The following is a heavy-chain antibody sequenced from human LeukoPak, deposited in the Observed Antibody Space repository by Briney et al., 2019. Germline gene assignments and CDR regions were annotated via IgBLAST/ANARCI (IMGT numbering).Heavy chain of an antibody. CDR1: GYTFTSYD. CDR3: ARVVATTKGYYYYYYGMDV. D-gene: IGHD5-12*01. CDR2: MNPNSGNT. J-gene: IGHJ6*02. Sequence: ASVKVSCKASGYTFTSYDINWVRQATGQGLEWMGWMNPNSGNTGYAQKFQGRVTMTRNTSISTAYMELNSLRSEDTAVYYCARVVATTKGYYYYYYGMDVWGQGTTVTVSS. V-gene: IGHV1-8*01.